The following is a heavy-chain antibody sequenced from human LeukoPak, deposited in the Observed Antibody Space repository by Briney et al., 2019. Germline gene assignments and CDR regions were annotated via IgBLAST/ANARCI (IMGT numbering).Heavy chain of an antibody. V-gene: IGHV4-38-2*02. D-gene: IGHD2-2*01. CDR2: IYHSGST. Sequence: PSETLSLTCSVSDYAIGSGFFWGWIRQPPGKRLEWIGNIYHSGSTYYSPSFKSRVTISVDTSKNQFSLKVNSVTAADTAVYYCARRGYCSSTSCYAPDYYYMDVWGKGTTVTISS. CDR3: ARRGYCSSTSCYAPDYYYMDV. J-gene: IGHJ6*03. CDR1: DYAIGSGFF.